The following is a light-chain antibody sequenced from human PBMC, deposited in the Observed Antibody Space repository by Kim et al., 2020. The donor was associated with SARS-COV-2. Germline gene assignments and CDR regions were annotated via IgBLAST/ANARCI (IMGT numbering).Light chain of an antibody. CDR3: QQTYNKPYS. CDR2: YAS. CDR1: QSISTY. J-gene: IGKJ2*01. Sequence: SASLGDRVTITVQASQSISTYFHWYEYKPGKRPKLLISYASSLESGVPLRFSGSGSGTNFTLTIDSVLPEDFATYFCQQTYNKPYSFGQGTKLEI. V-gene: IGKV1-39*01.